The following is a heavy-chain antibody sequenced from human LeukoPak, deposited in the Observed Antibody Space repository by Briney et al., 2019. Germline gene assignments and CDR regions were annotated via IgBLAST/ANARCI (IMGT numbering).Heavy chain of an antibody. Sequence: GGSLRLSCAASGFTFSSYDMHWVRQPPGRGLEWVSATGTAGDTYYPGSVKGRFTISRDNAKHSSFLQINSLRADDTAVYYCARGDYGDYYFDYWGQGTLVIVSS. CDR2: TGTAGDT. CDR1: GFTFSSYD. V-gene: IGHV3-13*01. D-gene: IGHD4-17*01. CDR3: ARGDYGDYYFDY. J-gene: IGHJ4*02.